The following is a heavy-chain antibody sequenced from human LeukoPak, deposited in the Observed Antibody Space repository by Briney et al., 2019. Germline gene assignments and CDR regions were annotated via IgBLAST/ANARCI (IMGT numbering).Heavy chain of an antibody. V-gene: IGHV3-23*01. J-gene: IGHJ4*02. D-gene: IGHD2-2*01. CDR3: AKDLWRDIVVVPAAIDY. Sequence: ESGGSLRLSCAASGFTFSSYGMSWVRQAPGKGLEWVSAISGSGGSTYYADSVKGRFTISRDNSKNTLYLQMNSLRAEDTAVYYCAKDLWRDIVVVPAAIDYWGQGTLVTVSS. CDR1: GFTFSSYG. CDR2: ISGSGGST.